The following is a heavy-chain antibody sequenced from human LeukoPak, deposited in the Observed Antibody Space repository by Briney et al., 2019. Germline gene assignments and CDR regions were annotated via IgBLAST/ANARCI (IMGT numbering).Heavy chain of an antibody. CDR2: ISILESST. CDR1: GFTFSSFE. Sequence: PGGSLRLSCATFGFTFSSFEMNWVRQAPGKGLEWISYISILESSTYYADSVKGRLIISRDNVKNSLYLQMNSLRAEDTAVYYCARAADSSGWDDALDIWGQGTMVTVSS. V-gene: IGHV3-48*03. D-gene: IGHD6-19*01. J-gene: IGHJ3*02. CDR3: ARAADSSGWDDALDI.